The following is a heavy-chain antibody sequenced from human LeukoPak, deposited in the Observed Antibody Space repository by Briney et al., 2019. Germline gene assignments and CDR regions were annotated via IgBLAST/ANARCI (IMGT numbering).Heavy chain of an antibody. V-gene: IGHV1-69*04. CDR3: ASAWWDSGHDRGRIYFDY. D-gene: IGHD5-12*01. CDR2: IIPILGIA. J-gene: IGHJ4*02. Sequence: ASVKVSCKASGGTFSSYAISWVRQAPGQGLEWMGRIIPILGIANYAQKFQGRVTITADKSTSTAYMELSSLRSEDTAVYYCASAWWDSGHDRGRIYFDYWGQGTLVTVSS. CDR1: GGTFSSYA.